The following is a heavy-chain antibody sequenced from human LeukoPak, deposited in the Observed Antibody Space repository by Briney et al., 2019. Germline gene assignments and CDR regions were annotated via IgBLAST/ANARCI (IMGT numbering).Heavy chain of an antibody. CDR1: GFSLSTSLMC. J-gene: IGHJ4*02. CDR3: ARIRAVRGVYFDY. Sequence: SGPALVKPTQTLTLTCTFSGFSLSTSLMCVSWIRQPPGKALEWLARIDWGDDKYYSTSLKTRLTISKDTSKNQVVLTMTNMDPVDTATYYCARIRAVRGVYFDYWGQGTLVTVSS. V-gene: IGHV2-70*11. CDR2: IDWGDDK. D-gene: IGHD3-10*01.